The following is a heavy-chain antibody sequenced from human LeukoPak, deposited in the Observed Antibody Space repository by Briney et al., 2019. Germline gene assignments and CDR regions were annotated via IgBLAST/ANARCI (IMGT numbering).Heavy chain of an antibody. CDR3: ARGSLRSGWYYFDY. Sequence: GGSLRLSCAASGFTVSSNYMSWVRQAPGKGLEWVSVIYSGGNTYCADSVKGRFTLSRDNSKNTLYLQMNSLRAEDTAVYYCARGSLRSGWYYFDYWGQGALVTVSS. CDR2: IYSGGNT. D-gene: IGHD6-19*01. J-gene: IGHJ4*02. CDR1: GFTVSSNY. V-gene: IGHV3-53*01.